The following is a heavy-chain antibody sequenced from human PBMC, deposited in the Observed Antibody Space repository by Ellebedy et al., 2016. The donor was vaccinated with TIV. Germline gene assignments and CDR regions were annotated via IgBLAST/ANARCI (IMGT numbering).Heavy chain of an antibody. V-gene: IGHV3-30*02. CDR1: GFNFFSSG. CDR3: VKERPPLVA. Sequence: PGGSLRLSCAAAGFNFFSSGVHWVRQAPGKGLEWVAYIWYDGSKTFYADSVKGRFTISRYNSKNTLYLQMNNLTTDDSAVYFCVKERPPLVAWGQGTLVIVSS. J-gene: IGHJ5*02. CDR2: IWYDGSKT. D-gene: IGHD2-15*01.